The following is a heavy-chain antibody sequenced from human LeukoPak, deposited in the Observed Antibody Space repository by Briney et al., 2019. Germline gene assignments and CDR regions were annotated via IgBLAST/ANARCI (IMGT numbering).Heavy chain of an antibody. J-gene: IGHJ6*02. CDR1: GFTFSSYW. CDR2: INSDGSST. D-gene: IGHD2-15*01. CDR3: ARERPAFLGYCSGGSCSGYYYYGMDV. Sequence: GGSLRLSCAASGFTFSSYWMHWVRQAPGKGLVWVSRINSDGSSTSYADSVKGRFTISRDNAKNTPYLQMNSLRAEDTAVCYCARERPAFLGYCSGGSCSGYYYYGMDVWGQGTTVTVSS. V-gene: IGHV3-74*01.